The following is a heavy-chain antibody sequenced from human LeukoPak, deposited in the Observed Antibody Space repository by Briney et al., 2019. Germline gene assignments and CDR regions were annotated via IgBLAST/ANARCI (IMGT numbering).Heavy chain of an antibody. Sequence: GGSLRLSCAASGSTFSSYSMNWVRQAPGKGLEWVSSISSSSSYIYYADSVKGRFTISRDNAKNSLYLQMNSLRAEDTAVYYCARDVCDYGDCSFDYWGQGTLVTVSS. V-gene: IGHV3-21*01. D-gene: IGHD4-17*01. CDR1: GSTFSSYS. J-gene: IGHJ4*02. CDR3: ARDVCDYGDCSFDY. CDR2: ISSSSSYI.